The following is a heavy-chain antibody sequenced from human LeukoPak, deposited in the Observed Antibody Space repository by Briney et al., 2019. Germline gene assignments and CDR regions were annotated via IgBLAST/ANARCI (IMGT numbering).Heavy chain of an antibody. Sequence: PGGSLRLSCAASGFTFSSYGMHWVRQAPGKGLEWVAVIWYDGSNKYYADSVKGRFTISRDNSKNTLYLQMNSLRAEDTAVYYYATRGDYYDSSGFQHWGQGTLVTVSS. J-gene: IGHJ1*01. CDR3: ATRGDYYDSSGFQH. CDR2: IWYDGSNK. D-gene: IGHD3-22*01. CDR1: GFTFSSYG. V-gene: IGHV3-33*01.